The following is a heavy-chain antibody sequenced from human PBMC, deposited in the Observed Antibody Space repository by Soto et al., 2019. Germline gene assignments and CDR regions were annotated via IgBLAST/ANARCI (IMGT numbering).Heavy chain of an antibody. CDR2: IYSGGST. CDR1: GFTVSSNY. Sequence: PGGSLRLSCAASGFTVSSNYMSWVRQAPGKGLEWVSVIYSGGSTYYADSVKGRFTISRDNSKNTLYLQMNSLRAEDTAVYYCASWGGYYDSSGYYPTYYYYGMDVWGQGTTVTVSS. V-gene: IGHV3-53*01. D-gene: IGHD3-22*01. J-gene: IGHJ6*02. CDR3: ASWGGYYDSSGYYPTYYYYGMDV.